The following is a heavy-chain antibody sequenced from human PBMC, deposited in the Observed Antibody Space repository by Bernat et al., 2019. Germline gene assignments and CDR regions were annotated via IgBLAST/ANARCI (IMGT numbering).Heavy chain of an antibody. CDR2: ISSSSSYI. Sequence: EVQLVESGGGLVKPGGSLRLSCAASGFTFSSYSMNWVRQAPGKGLEWVSSISSSSSYIYYADSVKSRFTISRDNAKNSLYLQMNSLRAEETAVYYCARDKREGAFDIWGQGTMVTVSS. J-gene: IGHJ3*02. D-gene: IGHD5-24*01. V-gene: IGHV3-21*01. CDR1: GFTFSSYS. CDR3: ARDKREGAFDI.